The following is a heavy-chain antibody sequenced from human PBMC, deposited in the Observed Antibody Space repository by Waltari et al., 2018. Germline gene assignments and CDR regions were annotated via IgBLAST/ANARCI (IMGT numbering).Heavy chain of an antibody. J-gene: IGHJ4*02. CDR2: SYYSGST. Sequence: QVQLQASGPGLVKPSETLSLTCTVSRGSIRSYYWSWIRQPPGKGLEWIGYSYYSGSTHYNPSLKSRVTISVDTSKNQFSLKLSSVTAADTAVYYCARAGSGWYYFDYWGQGTLVTVSS. V-gene: IGHV4-59*01. D-gene: IGHD6-19*01. CDR1: RGSIRSYY. CDR3: ARAGSGWYYFDY.